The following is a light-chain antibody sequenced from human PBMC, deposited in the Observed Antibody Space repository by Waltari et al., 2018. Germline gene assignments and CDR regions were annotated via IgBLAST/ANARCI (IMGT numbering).Light chain of an antibody. CDR1: SSDVGGYNY. Sequence: QSALTQPASVSGSPGQSITISCTGTSSDVGGYNYVSWYQQHPGKAPKLMIYDVSNRPAVFSNRFSGPKSDHTASLTISGLQAEDEADYYCSSYTSSSTVVFGGVTKLTVL. J-gene: IGLJ2*01. CDR3: SSYTSSSTVV. CDR2: DVS. V-gene: IGLV2-14*03.